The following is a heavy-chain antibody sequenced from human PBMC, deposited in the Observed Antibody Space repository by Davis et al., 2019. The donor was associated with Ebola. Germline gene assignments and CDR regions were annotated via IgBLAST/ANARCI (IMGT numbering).Heavy chain of an antibody. Sequence: PGSSLRLPCPPPGFPFINYWMTWSRHSPGKGLQWVGHIREDVATTRSVESVKGRFTISRDNAKNSLYLQMNSLRAEDTAVYYCAREEPLRFCSGGYCYFHNSFDPWGQGTLVTVSS. CDR3: AREEPLRFCSGGYCYFHNSFDP. CDR2: IREDVATT. V-gene: IGHV3-7*03. J-gene: IGHJ5*02. CDR1: GFPFINYW. D-gene: IGHD2-15*01.